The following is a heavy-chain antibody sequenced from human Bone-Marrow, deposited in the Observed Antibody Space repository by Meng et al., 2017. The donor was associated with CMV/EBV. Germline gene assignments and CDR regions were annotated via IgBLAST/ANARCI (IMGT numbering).Heavy chain of an antibody. CDR3: ARDRDFWSGYYSGVDV. J-gene: IGHJ6*02. CDR2: ISSSGSTI. D-gene: IGHD3-3*01. V-gene: IGHV3-48*01. CDR1: GFTFSSYS. Sequence: GESLKISCAASGFTFSSYSMNWVRQAPGKGLEWVSYISSSGSTIYYADSVKGRFTISRDNSKNTLYLQMNSLRAEDTAVYYCARDRDFWSGYYSGVDVWGQGTTVTVSS.